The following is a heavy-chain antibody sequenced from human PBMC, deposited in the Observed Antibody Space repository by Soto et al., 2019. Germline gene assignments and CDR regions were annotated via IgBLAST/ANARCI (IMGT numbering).Heavy chain of an antibody. V-gene: IGHV1-18*01. Sequence: ASVKVSCKASGYTFTSYGISWVRQAPGQGLEWMGWISAYNGNTNYAQKLQGRVTMTTDASTSTAYMELRSLRSDDTAVYYCARVWYYYDSSGYPDAFDIWGQGTMVTVSS. J-gene: IGHJ3*02. D-gene: IGHD3-22*01. CDR3: ARVWYYYDSSGYPDAFDI. CDR1: GYTFTSYG. CDR2: ISAYNGNT.